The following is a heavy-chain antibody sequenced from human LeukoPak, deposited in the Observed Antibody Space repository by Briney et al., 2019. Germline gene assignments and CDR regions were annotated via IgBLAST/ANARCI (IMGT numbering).Heavy chain of an antibody. CDR3: ATHPRNPGGLLLPDSLAH. CDR1: GYTFTNYD. CDR2: FDPEDGET. V-gene: IGHV1-24*01. J-gene: IGHJ5*02. D-gene: IGHD3-22*01. Sequence: GASVKVSCKASGYTFTNYDINWVRQAPGKGLEWMGGFDPEDGETIYAQKFQGRVTMTEDTSTDTAYMELSSLRSEDTAVYYCATHPRNPGGLLLPDSLAHWGQGTLVTVSS.